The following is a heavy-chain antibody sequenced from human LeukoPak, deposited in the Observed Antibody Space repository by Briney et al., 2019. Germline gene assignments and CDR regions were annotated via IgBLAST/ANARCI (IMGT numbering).Heavy chain of an antibody. CDR1: GFTFSNAW. CDR2: IKSKTDGGTT. J-gene: IGHJ4*02. V-gene: IGHV3-15*01. CDR3: TTQGWYSSSGFDY. Sequence: GGSLRLSCAASGFTFSNAWMSWVRQAPGKGLEWVGRIKSKTDGGTTDYAAPVKGRFTISRDDSKNTLYLQMNSLKTEDTAVYYCTTQGWYSSSGFDYWGQGTLVTVSS. D-gene: IGHD6-13*01.